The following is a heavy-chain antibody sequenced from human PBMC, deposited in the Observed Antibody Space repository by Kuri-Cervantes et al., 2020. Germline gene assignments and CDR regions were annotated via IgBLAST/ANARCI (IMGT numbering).Heavy chain of an antibody. Sequence: LSLTCAASGFTFSSYSMNWVRQAPGKGLEWVSSISSSSSYIYYADSVKGRFTISGDNAKNSLYLQMNSLRAEDTALYYCAKDVGSDYGGSYYGMDVWGQGTTVTVSS. J-gene: IGHJ6*02. CDR1: GFTFSSYS. CDR3: AKDVGSDYGGSYYGMDV. CDR2: ISSSSSYI. D-gene: IGHD4-23*01. V-gene: IGHV3-21*04.